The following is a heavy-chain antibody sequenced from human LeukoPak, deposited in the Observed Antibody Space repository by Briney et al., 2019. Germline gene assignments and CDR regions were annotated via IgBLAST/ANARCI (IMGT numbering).Heavy chain of an antibody. CDR1: GGSISSSSYY. V-gene: IGHV4-39*01. J-gene: IGHJ5*02. D-gene: IGHD3-10*01. Sequence: SETLSLTCTVSGGSISSSSYYWGWIRQPPGKGLEWIGSIYYSGSTYYNPSLKSRVTISVDTSKNQFSLKLSSVTAADTAVYYCMVRGVIIGGTVDPWGQGTLVTVSS. CDR3: MVRGVIIGGTVDP. CDR2: IYYSGST.